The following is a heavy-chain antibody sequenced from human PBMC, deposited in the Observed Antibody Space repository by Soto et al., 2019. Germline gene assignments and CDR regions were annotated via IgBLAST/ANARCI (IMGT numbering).Heavy chain of an antibody. CDR2: ISYSGTT. CDR3: ARGRGSYYDGSGYHFDQ. CDR1: GGSITGDDFY. V-gene: IGHV4-30-4*01. J-gene: IGHJ4*02. D-gene: IGHD3-22*01. Sequence: QVPLQESGPGLVKPSQTLSLTCSVFGGSITGDDFYWTWIRQPPGKGLEWIGYISYSGTTRYSPSLESRLTISRDTSKKQFSLRLNSVTAADTAVYHCARGRGSYYDGSGYHFDQWGQGTLVTVSS.